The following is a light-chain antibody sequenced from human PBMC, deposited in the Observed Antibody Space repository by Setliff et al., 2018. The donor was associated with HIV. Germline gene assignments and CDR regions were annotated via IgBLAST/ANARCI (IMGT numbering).Light chain of an antibody. J-gene: IGLJ1*01. CDR2: EVS. Sequence: QSVLTQPASVSGSPGQSITISCTGSSSDFGAYNYVSWYQHHPDKVPKLIIYEVSNRPSGVSDRFSGSMSGNTASLTISGLQTEDEADYYCGSCTSTSPCAFGTGTKVTVL. V-gene: IGLV2-14*01. CDR1: SSDFGAYNY. CDR3: GSCTSTSPCA.